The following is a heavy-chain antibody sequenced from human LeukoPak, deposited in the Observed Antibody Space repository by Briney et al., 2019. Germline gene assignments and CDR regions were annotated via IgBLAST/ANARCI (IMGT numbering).Heavy chain of an antibody. CDR2: IIPIFGTA. J-gene: IGHJ5*02. V-gene: IGHV1-69*13. CDR1: GGTFSSYA. CDR3: ARGGSSWYEHWFDP. D-gene: IGHD6-13*01. Sequence: GASVKVSCKASGGTFSSYAISWVRQAPGQGLEWMGGIIPIFGTANYAQKFQGRVTITADESTSTAYMELSSPRSEDTAVYYCARGGSSWYEHWFDPWGQGTLVTVSS.